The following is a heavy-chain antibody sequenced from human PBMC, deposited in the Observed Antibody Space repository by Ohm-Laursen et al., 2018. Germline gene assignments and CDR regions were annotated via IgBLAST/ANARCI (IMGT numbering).Heavy chain of an antibody. CDR2: FQSGGST. CDR1: GFTVSSNY. J-gene: IGHJ3*02. V-gene: IGHV3-53*01. D-gene: IGHD3-16*01. CDR3: ARGGALDI. Sequence: SLRLSCSASGFTVSSNYMSWVRQAPGKGLEWVSVFQSGGSTYYTDSVKGRFTISRDNSKNTLYLQMNSLRAEDTAVYYCARGGALDIWGQGTMVTVSS.